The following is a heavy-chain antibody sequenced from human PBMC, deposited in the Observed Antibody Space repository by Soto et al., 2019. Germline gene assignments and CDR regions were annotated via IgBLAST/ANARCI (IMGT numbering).Heavy chain of an antibody. V-gene: IGHV4-30-2*01. CDR2: IYRGGST. D-gene: IGHD2-21*01. J-gene: IGHJ2*01. Sequence: WTWLRQPPGKGLEWIGYIYRGGSTYYNPSLRSRVTISIDKSKEQFSLKLSSVTAADTAVYYCAKSQGDYWYFDLWGRGTLVTVSS. CDR3: AKSQGDYWYFDL.